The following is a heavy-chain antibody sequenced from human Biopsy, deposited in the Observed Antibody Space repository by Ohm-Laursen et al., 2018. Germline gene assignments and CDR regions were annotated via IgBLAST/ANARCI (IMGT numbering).Heavy chain of an antibody. Sequence: SLRLSCAASGFTFDDYAMHWVRQAPGKGLEWVSGISWHSGSRGYADSVKGRFTISRDNAKKLLYLQMNSLRAEDAALYYCAKDVKVKVQLDGMDVWGQGTTVTVSS. CDR3: AKDVKVKVQLDGMDV. V-gene: IGHV3-9*01. CDR2: ISWHSGSR. D-gene: IGHD1-1*01. J-gene: IGHJ6*02. CDR1: GFTFDDYA.